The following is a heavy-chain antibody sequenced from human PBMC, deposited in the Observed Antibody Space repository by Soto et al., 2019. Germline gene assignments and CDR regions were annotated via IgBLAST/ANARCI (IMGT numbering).Heavy chain of an antibody. V-gene: IGHV3-23*01. CDR2: VSSGGGT. CDR1: GFAFSTYA. D-gene: IGHD2-15*01. J-gene: IGHJ4*02. Sequence: EVELLESGGGLVQPEGSLRLSCAASGFAFSTYAMGWVRQAPGKGLEWGSVVSSGGGTHYADSVKGRFTVSRDNSKNTLALQMNSLRADDTAVYYCAKRRGAGGHFDYRGQGALVTVSS. CDR3: AKRRGAGGHFDY.